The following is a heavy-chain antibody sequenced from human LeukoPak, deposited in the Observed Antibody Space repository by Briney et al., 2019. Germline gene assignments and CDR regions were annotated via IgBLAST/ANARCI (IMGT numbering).Heavy chain of an antibody. J-gene: IGHJ3*02. CDR2: ISWNSGSI. CDR3: AKEGSYDAFDI. CDR1: GFTFDDYA. D-gene: IGHD1-26*01. Sequence: PGRSLRLSCAAPGFTFDDYAMHWVRQAPGKGLEWVSGISWNSGSIGYADSVKGRFTISRDNAKNSLYLQMNSLRAEDMALYYCAKEGSYDAFDIWGQGTMVTVSS. V-gene: IGHV3-9*03.